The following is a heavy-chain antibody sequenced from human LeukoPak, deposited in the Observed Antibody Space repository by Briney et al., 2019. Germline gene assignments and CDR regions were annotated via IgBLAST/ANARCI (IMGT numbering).Heavy chain of an antibody. CDR1: GGSISSGSYY. Sequence: PSETLSLTCTVSGGSISSGSYYWSWIRQPAGKGLEWIGRIYTSGSTNYNPSLKSRVTISVDTSKNQSSLKLSSVTAADTAVYYCARENGDYDYWGQGTLVTVSS. D-gene: IGHD4-17*01. V-gene: IGHV4-61*02. J-gene: IGHJ4*02. CDR3: ARENGDYDY. CDR2: IYTSGST.